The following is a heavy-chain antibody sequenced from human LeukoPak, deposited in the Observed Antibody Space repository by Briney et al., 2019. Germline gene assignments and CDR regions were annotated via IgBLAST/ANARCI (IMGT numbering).Heavy chain of an antibody. CDR3: TGGPTRYDYVWGSWPDFDY. J-gene: IGHJ4*02. D-gene: IGHD3-16*01. CDR2: IRSKAYGGTT. Sequence: GGSLRLSCTASGFTFGDYAMSWVRQAPGKGLEWVGFIRSKAYGGTTEYAASVKGRFTISRDDSKSIAYLQMNRLKTEDTAVYYCTGGPTRYDYVWGSWPDFDYWGQGTLVTVSS. CDR1: GFTFGDYA. V-gene: IGHV3-49*04.